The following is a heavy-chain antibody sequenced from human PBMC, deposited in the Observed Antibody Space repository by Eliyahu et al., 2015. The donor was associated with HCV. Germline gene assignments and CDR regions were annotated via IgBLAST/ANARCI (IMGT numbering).Heavy chain of an antibody. V-gene: IGHV1-2*02. CDR3: ARDGSTSTLTYDILTGYVGDNWFDP. CDR1: GYTFTGYY. CDR2: INPNSGGT. Sequence: QVQLVQSGAEVKKPGASVKVSCKASGYTFTGYYXHWVRQAPGQGLEWMGWINPNSGGTNYAQKFQGRVTMTRDTSISTAYMELSRLRSDDTAVYYCARDGSTSTLTYDILTGYVGDNWFDPWGQGTLVTVSS. D-gene: IGHD3-9*01. J-gene: IGHJ5*02.